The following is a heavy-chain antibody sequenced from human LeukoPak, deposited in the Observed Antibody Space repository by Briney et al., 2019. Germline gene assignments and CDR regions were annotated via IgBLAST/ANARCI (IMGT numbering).Heavy chain of an antibody. CDR2: IYYSGST. J-gene: IGHJ4*02. Sequence: PSETLSLTCAVYGGSFSGYYWSWIRQHPGKGLEWIGYIYYSGSTYYNPSLKSRVTISVDTSKNQFSLKLSSVTAADTAVYYCAREAGSYWDYWGQGTLVTVSS. CDR3: AREAGSYWDY. CDR1: GGSFSGYY. V-gene: IGHV4-31*11. D-gene: IGHD5-18*01.